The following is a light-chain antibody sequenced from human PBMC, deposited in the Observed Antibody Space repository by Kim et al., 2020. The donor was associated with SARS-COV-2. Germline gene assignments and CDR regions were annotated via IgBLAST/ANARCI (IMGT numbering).Light chain of an antibody. V-gene: IGLV3-1*01. CDR2: QDS. J-gene: IGLJ2*01. Sequence: SVSPGQTASIPCAGDKLGDKYACWFQQKPGQSPVLGIYQDSKRPSGIPERFSGSNSGNTATLTISGTQAMDEADYYCQAWDSSTVVFGGGTQLTVL. CDR1: KLGDKY. CDR3: QAWDSSTVV.